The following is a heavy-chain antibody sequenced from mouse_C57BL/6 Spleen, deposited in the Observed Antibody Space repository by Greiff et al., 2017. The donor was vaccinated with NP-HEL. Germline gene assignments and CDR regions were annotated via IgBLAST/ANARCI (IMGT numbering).Heavy chain of an antibody. J-gene: IGHJ2*01. CDR3: ASIPLLPYFDY. D-gene: IGHD2-12*01. CDR2: IHPNSGST. V-gene: IGHV1-64*01. Sequence: VQLQQPGAELVKPGASVKLSCKASGYTFTSYWMHWVKQRPGQGLEWIGMIHPNSGSTNYNEKFKSKATLTADKTASTAYMQLSSLTSEDSAVDYYASIPLLPYFDYWGQGTTLTVSS. CDR1: GYTFTSYW.